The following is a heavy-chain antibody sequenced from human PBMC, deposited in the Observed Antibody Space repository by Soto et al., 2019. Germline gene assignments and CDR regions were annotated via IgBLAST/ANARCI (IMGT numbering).Heavy chain of an antibody. CDR1: GFSVGGNP. V-gene: IGHV3-53*01. CDR2: IHTGGAT. J-gene: IGHJ4*02. CDR3: ARGVNDDS. D-gene: IGHD1-1*01. Sequence: EVKLVESGGGLRQLGGSLRLSCAASGFSVGGNPMTWVRQAPGKGLEWVAVIHTGGATFYADPVKGRFTISRDNYKNTVYLQMNSLTVGDTAMYFCARGVNDDSSGQGTLVTVSS.